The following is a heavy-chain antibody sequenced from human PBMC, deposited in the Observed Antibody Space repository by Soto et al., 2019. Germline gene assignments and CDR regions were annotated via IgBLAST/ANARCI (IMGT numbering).Heavy chain of an antibody. J-gene: IGHJ6*02. CDR3: ARGVVVASHIYYYYCGMDV. V-gene: IGHV4-34*01. CDR1: GGSFSGYY. D-gene: IGHD2-15*01. Sequence: QVQLQQWGAGLLKPSETLSLTCAVYGGSFSGYYWSWIRQPPGKGLEWIGEINHSGSTNYNPSLKSRVTISVDTSKNQVSLKLSAVTAADTAVYYCARGVVVASHIYYYYCGMDVWGQGTTVTVSS. CDR2: INHSGST.